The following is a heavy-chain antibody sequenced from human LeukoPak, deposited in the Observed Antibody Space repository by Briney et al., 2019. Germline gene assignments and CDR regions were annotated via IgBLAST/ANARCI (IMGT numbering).Heavy chain of an antibody. D-gene: IGHD3-22*01. Sequence: SVKVSCKASGYTFTGYYMHWVRQAPGQGLEWMGGIIPIFGTANYAQKFQGRVTITADESTSTAYMELSSLRSEDTAVYYCAGDRGDYYDSSGLLDYWGQGTLVTVSS. CDR2: IIPIFGTA. J-gene: IGHJ4*02. CDR3: AGDRGDYYDSSGLLDY. V-gene: IGHV1-69*13. CDR1: GYTFTGYY.